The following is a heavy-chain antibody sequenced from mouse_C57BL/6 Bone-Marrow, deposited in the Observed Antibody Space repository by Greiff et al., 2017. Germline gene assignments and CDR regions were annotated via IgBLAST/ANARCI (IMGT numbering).Heavy chain of an antibody. Sequence: LKQSGAELVRPGASVKLSCTASGFNIKDDYMHWVKQRPEQGLEWIGWIDPENGDTEYASKFQGKATITADTSSNTAYLQLSSLTSEDTAVYYCTTISTVVAYYFDYCGQGTTLTVSS. CDR1: GFNIKDDY. J-gene: IGHJ2*01. V-gene: IGHV14-4*01. CDR2: IDPENGDT. D-gene: IGHD1-1*01. CDR3: TTISTVVAYYFDY.